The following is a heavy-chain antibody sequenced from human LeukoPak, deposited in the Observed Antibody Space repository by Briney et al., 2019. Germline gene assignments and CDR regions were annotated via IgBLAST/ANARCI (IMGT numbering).Heavy chain of an antibody. Sequence: GGSLRLSCAASGFTSSSYSMNWVRQAPGKGLEWVSSISSSSSYIYYADSVKGRFTISRDNAKNSLYLQMNSLRAEDTAVYYCARASSGWYGNFDYWGQGTLVTVSS. D-gene: IGHD6-19*01. CDR1: GFTSSSYS. J-gene: IGHJ4*02. CDR2: ISSSSSYI. V-gene: IGHV3-21*01. CDR3: ARASSGWYGNFDY.